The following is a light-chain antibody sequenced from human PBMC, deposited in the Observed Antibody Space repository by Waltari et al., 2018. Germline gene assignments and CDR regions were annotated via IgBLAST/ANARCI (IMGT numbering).Light chain of an antibody. CDR3: QQYNTDYT. J-gene: IGKJ2*01. CDR1: QSIMSW. Sequence: QSPSTLSASVGDTVSITCRASQSIMSWLAWYQQKAGKAPKVLISKASTLESGVPSRFSGSESGTEFTLTISNLQPDDFATYYCQQYNTDYTFGQGTILEIK. V-gene: IGKV1-5*03. CDR2: KAS.